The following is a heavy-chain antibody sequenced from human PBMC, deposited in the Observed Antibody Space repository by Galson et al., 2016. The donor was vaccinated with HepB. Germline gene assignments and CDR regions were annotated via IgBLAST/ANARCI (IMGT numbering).Heavy chain of an antibody. CDR2: MNGEGSLI. Sequence: SLRLSCAASGFTFSYYWMTWVRQAPGKGLEWVANMNGEGSLINYVDSVKGRFTISRDNAKNSLFLQMNSLRAEDTAVYYCATSVDGYGEFYYWGQGILVSVSS. CDR1: GFTFSYYW. D-gene: IGHD4-17*01. CDR3: ATSVDGYGEFYY. V-gene: IGHV3-7*01. J-gene: IGHJ4*02.